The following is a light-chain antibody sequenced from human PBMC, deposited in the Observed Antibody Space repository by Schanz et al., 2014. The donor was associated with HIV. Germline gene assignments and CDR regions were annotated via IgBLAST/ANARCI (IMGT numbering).Light chain of an antibody. J-gene: IGKJ4*01. CDR1: QGVSSSY. V-gene: IGKV3-20*01. CDR3: QYFGNSGGT. Sequence: EIVLTQSPGTLSLSPGERATLSCRASQGVSSSYLAWYQQRLGQAPRLVIYGASIRATGIPDRFSGSGSGTDFTLTISSLEPEDFAVYYCQYFGNSGGTFGGGTKVEIK. CDR2: GAS.